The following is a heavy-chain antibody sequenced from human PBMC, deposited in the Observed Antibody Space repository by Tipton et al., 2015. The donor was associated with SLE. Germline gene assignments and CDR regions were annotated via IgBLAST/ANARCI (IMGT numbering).Heavy chain of an antibody. Sequence: TLSLTCAVYGGSISSSSSYYWAWIRQPPGKGVEWIGEINHRGSTNYNPSLKSRVTISVDTSKNQFSLKLSSVTAADTAVYYCARHLLYDYVWNRGGVDNYFDYWGQGTLVTVSS. CDR2: INHRGST. J-gene: IGHJ4*02. CDR3: ARHLLYDYVWNRGGVDNYFDY. D-gene: IGHD3-16*01. V-gene: IGHV4-34*01. CDR1: GGSISSSSSYY.